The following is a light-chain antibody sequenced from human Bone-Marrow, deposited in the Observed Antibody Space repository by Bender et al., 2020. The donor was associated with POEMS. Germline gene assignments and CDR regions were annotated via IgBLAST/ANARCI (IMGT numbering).Light chain of an antibody. Sequence: QSALTQPPSASGSPGQSVTISCTGTSSDVGGYKYVSWYQHHPGKAPKLMLFEVSKRPSGVPDRFSGSKSGNTASLTVSGLQAEDEADYYCSSYAGSNNFEVFGGGTKLTVL. J-gene: IGLJ2*01. CDR1: SSDVGGYKY. CDR2: EVS. CDR3: SSYAGSNNFEV. V-gene: IGLV2-8*01.